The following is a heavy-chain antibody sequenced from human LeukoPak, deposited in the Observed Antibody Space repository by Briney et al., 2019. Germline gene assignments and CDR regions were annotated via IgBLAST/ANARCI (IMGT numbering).Heavy chain of an antibody. CDR1: GFTFSTYT. J-gene: IGHJ4*02. CDR2: ISSSSSHI. CDR3: ARDVWVAPDYDGSRSIDY. V-gene: IGHV3-21*01. D-gene: IGHD3-10*01. Sequence: AGSLRLSCAASGFTFSTYTMTWVRQAPGKGLEWVSSISSSSSHIYYADSVKGRFTISRDNAKNSLYLQMSSLRAEDTAVYYCARDVWVAPDYDGSRSIDYWGQGTLVTVSS.